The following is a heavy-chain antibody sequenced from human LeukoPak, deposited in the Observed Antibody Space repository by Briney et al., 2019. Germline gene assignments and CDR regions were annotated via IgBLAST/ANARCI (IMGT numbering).Heavy chain of an antibody. CDR1: GYTLTELS. V-gene: IGHV1-24*01. D-gene: IGHD2-15*01. J-gene: IGHJ6*02. CDR2: FDPEDGET. Sequence: ASVKVSCKVSGYTLTELSMHWVRQAPGKGLEWMGGFDPEDGETIYAQKFQGRVTMTEDTSTDTAYMELSSLRSEDTAVYYCATRYCSGGGCPSSYYYYGMDVWGQGTTVTVSS. CDR3: ATRYCSGGGCPSSYYYYGMDV.